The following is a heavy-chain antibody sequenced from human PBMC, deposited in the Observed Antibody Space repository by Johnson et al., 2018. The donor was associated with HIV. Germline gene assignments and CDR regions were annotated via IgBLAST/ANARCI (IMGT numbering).Heavy chain of an antibody. CDR3: GKEYYYDSSGFPDAFDI. J-gene: IGHJ3*02. D-gene: IGHD3-22*01. Sequence: MQLVESGGGLIQPGGSLRLSCAASGFTVSNKSMGWVRQAPGKGLEWVAVIYIGGSTYYADSEKGRFTIPRDNSKNKMDLQMNRLRAEDTAVYYCGKEYYYDSSGFPDAFDIWGQGTMVTVSS. V-gene: IGHV3-66*03. CDR1: GFTVSNKS. CDR2: IYIGGST.